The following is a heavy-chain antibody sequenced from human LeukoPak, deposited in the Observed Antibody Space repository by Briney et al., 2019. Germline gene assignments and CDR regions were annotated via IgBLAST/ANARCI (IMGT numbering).Heavy chain of an antibody. CDR2: ISGSGGST. J-gene: IGHJ4*02. V-gene: IGHV3-23*01. CDR3: AKAERQQLVLSPFDY. Sequence: GGSLRLSCAASGFTFSSYAMSWVRQAPGKGLEWVPAISGSGGSTYYADSVKGRFTISRDNSKNTLYLQMNSLRAEDTAVYYCAKAERQQLVLSPFDYWGQGTLVTVSS. CDR1: GFTFSSYA. D-gene: IGHD6-13*01.